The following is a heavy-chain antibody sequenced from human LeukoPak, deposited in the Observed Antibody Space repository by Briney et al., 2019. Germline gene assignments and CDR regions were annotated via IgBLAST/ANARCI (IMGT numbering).Heavy chain of an antibody. Sequence: SETLSLTCSVSGGSISGTNYYWAWIRQPPEKGLEWIGTIYYSGSTYYNVSLKSRITISVDTSKNQFSLKLSSVTAADTAVYYCARVLESGSDPHYWGQGTLVTVSS. V-gene: IGHV4-39*07. J-gene: IGHJ4*02. CDR2: IYYSGST. D-gene: IGHD3-10*01. CDR3: ARVLESGSDPHY. CDR1: GGSISGTNYY.